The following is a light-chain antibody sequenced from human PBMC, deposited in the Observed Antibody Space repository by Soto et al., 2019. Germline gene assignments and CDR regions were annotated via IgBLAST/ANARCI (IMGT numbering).Light chain of an antibody. CDR1: QSVCSK. CDR2: DAS. CDR3: QQYNNWPPFT. Sequence: EIVMTQSPATLSVSPGERASLSCRASQSVCSKLAWYQHKPGQAPRLLIYDASTRATGFPARFSGSGSGTEFTLTISSLQPEDLAVYYCQQYNNWPPFTFGPGTKVDIK. J-gene: IGKJ3*01. V-gene: IGKV3-15*01.